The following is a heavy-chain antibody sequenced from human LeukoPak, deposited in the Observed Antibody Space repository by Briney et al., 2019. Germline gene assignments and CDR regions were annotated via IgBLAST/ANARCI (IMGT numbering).Heavy chain of an antibody. V-gene: IGHV3-73*01. CDR1: GFTFSGSA. J-gene: IGHJ4*02. Sequence: GGSLRPSCAASGFTFSGSAVHWVRQASGKGLEWVGHIRSKADSHATAYAASVQGRFAISRDDSNNTAYLHMNSLKIEDAALYFCSRHLYSSAWYEENWGQGTLVTVSS. D-gene: IGHD6-19*01. CDR3: SRHLYSSAWYEEN. CDR2: IRSKADSHAT.